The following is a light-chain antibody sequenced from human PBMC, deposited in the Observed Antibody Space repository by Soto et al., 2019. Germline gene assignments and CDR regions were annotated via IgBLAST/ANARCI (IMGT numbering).Light chain of an antibody. CDR1: QGIASY. CDR2: AAS. V-gene: IGKV1-9*01. CDR3: QQLNSDPPT. J-gene: IGKJ2*01. Sequence: DIQLTQSPSFLSASVRDRVTITCRASQGIASYLAWYQQIPGKAPKLLIYAASTLQTWVPSRFSGSGSGTEFTLTISSLQPEDFATYYCQQLNSDPPTFGQGTKLDFK.